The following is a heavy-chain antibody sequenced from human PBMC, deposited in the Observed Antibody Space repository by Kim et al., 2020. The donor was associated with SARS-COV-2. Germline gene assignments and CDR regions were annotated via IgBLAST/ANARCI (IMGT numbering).Heavy chain of an antibody. J-gene: IGHJ4*02. Sequence: STIYYADSVKGRFTISRDNAKNSLYLQMNSLRAEDTAVYYCARDHYDSGYWGQGTLVTVSS. CDR2: STI. D-gene: IGHD3-22*01. CDR3: ARDHYDSGY. V-gene: IGHV3-48*04.